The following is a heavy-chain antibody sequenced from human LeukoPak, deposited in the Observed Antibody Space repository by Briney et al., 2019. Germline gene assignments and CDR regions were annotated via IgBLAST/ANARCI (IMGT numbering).Heavy chain of an antibody. CDR1: GFTFSGYA. V-gene: IGHV3-23*01. D-gene: IGHD3-3*01. J-gene: IGHJ4*02. Sequence: GGSLRLSCAGSGFTFSGYAMGWVGQAPGKGLEWVSATSGSGGSTYYADSVKGRFTIYRDHSKTTLYLQMNSLRAEDTAVYYCAKKAYYDFWSGYSVIDYWGQGTLVTVSS. CDR2: TSGSGGST. CDR3: AKKAYYDFWSGYSVIDY.